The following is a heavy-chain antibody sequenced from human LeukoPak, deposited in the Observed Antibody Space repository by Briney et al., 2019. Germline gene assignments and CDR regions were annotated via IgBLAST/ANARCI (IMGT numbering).Heavy chain of an antibody. CDR2: IKQDGSEK. CDR3: ARVYSNLNLFIRP. V-gene: IGHV3-7*01. Sequence: GGSLRLSCAASGFTFSSYWMSWVRQAPGKGLEWVANIKQDGSEKYYVDSVKGRFTISRDNAKNSLYLQMNSLRAEDTAVYYCARVYSNLNLFIRPWGQGTLVTVSS. J-gene: IGHJ5*02. CDR1: GFTFSSYW. D-gene: IGHD6-13*01.